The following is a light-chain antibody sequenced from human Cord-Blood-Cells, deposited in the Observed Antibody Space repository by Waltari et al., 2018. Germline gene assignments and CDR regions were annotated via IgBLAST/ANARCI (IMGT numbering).Light chain of an antibody. CDR2: WAS. V-gene: IGKV4-1*01. CDR3: QQYYSTPFT. Sequence: DIVMTQSPDSLAVSLGERATINCKSSQSVLYSSNNKNYLAWYQQKPGQPPKLLIYWASTRESGVPDRFSGSGSYTDFTLTISSLQAEDVAVYYCQQYYSTPFTFGPGTKVDIK. J-gene: IGKJ3*01. CDR1: QSVLYSSNNKNY.